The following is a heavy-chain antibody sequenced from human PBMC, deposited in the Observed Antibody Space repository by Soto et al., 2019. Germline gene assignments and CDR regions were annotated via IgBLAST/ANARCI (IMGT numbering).Heavy chain of an antibody. D-gene: IGHD1-1*01. CDR3: ARKGTRGFDY. CDR2: IYYSGST. V-gene: IGHV4-31*03. CDR1: GGSITSGGYY. Sequence: QVQLQESGPGLVRPSQTLSLTCTVSGGSITSGGYYWSWIRQHPGKGLEWIGYIYYSGSTYYKPSLKSRVTISIDTSKNQFSLNLSSVTAADTAVYYCARKGTRGFDYCGQGTLVTASS. J-gene: IGHJ4*02.